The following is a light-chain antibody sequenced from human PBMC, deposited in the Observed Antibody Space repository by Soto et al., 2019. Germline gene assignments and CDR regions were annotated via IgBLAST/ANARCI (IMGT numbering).Light chain of an antibody. CDR3: QQYNSYS. V-gene: IGKV1-13*02. Sequence: IQMTQSPSSLSASVGNRVTITCQASQDIATYLNWYQQKPGNATKLLIYDASTLESGVPSRFICSGSGTDFTLTISSLQPDDFATYYCQQYNSYSFGQGTKVDI. CDR2: DAS. J-gene: IGKJ1*01. CDR1: QDIATY.